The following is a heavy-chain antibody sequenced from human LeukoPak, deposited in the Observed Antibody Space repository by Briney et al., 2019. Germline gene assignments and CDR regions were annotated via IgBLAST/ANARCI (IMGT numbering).Heavy chain of an antibody. J-gene: IGHJ5*02. CDR3: ARQGYGDYANWFDP. D-gene: IGHD4-17*01. CDR1: GGSISSGGYY. CDR2: IYYSGST. Sequence: SETLSLTCTVSGGSISSGGYYWSWIRQPPGKGLEWIGYIYYSGSTNYNPSLKSRVTISVDTSKNQFSLKLSSVTAADTAVYYCARQGYGDYANWFDPWGQGTLVTVSS. V-gene: IGHV4-61*08.